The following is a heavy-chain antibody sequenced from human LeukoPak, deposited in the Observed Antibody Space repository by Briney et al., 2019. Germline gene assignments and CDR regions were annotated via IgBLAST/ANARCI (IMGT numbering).Heavy chain of an antibody. CDR3: ARDMYYYSRTGFDP. Sequence: ASVKVSCKTSGYTFNSYGISWVRQAPGQGLEGMGWISAYNLNTNYAQKFQGRVTMTTDTSTSTAYMELRSLRSDDTAVYYCARDMYYYSRTGFDPWGQGTLVTVSS. CDR2: ISAYNLNT. D-gene: IGHD3-10*01. CDR1: GYTFNSYG. V-gene: IGHV1-18*01. J-gene: IGHJ5*02.